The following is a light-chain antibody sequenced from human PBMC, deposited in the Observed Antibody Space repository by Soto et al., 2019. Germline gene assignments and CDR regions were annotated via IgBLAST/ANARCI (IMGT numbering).Light chain of an antibody. V-gene: IGKV3-11*01. CDR3: QQRTNWPT. CDR2: DAS. J-gene: IGKJ4*01. Sequence: EIVLTQSPATLSLSPGERATLSCRASQSVRSYLAWYQQKPGQAPRVLIYDASNRATGIPARFSGSVSGTDFTLTISSLEPEDFAVYYCQQRTNWPTFGGGTKVEIK. CDR1: QSVRSY.